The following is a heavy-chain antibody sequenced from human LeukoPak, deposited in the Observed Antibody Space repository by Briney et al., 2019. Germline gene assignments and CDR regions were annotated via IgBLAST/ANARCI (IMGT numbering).Heavy chain of an antibody. V-gene: IGHV4-4*09. CDR2: IHTSGSN. CDR3: ARLSAAVHLGAFDL. Sequence: SETLSLTCAVSGVSISPYYWAWIRQPPGKGLEWIGYIHTSGSNNQYPSLKSRVTISLDKSKNHFSLRLTSVTAADTAVYYCARLSAAVHLGAFDLWGQGKMVTVSS. D-gene: IGHD3-3*01. J-gene: IGHJ3*01. CDR1: GVSISPYY.